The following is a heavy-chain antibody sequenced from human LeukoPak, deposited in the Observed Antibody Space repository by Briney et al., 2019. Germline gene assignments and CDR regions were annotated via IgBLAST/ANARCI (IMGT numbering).Heavy chain of an antibody. Sequence: AASVKVSCKASGYXFTDYYIHWVRQAPGQGLEWMGWINPDSGGTNYAQNFQGRVTMTRDTSISTAYMELSRLRSDDTAVYYCARPFIETPSLGALDYWGQGTLVTVSS. D-gene: IGHD4-23*01. CDR3: ARPFIETPSLGALDY. V-gene: IGHV1-2*02. CDR1: GYXFTDYY. CDR2: INPDSGGT. J-gene: IGHJ4*02.